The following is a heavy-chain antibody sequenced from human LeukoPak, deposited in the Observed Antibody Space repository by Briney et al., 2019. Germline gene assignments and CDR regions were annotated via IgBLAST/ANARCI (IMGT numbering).Heavy chain of an antibody. V-gene: IGHV3-23*01. J-gene: IGHJ4*02. CDR2: ITSSGDGT. CDR3: AKDRPNYYGSNGHYYRRDGDY. Sequence: QPGGSLRLSCAASGFTFSIYAMSWVRQAPGKGLQWVSSITSSGDGTYYADSVKGRFTISRDNSENMLYLQMNSLRVEDTAVYFCAKDRPNYYGSNGHYYRRDGDYWGQGTLVTDSS. D-gene: IGHD3-22*01. CDR1: GFTFSIYA.